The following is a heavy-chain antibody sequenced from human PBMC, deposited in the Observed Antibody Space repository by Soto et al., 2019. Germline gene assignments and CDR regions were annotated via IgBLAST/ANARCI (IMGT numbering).Heavy chain of an antibody. J-gene: IGHJ4*02. CDR2: IYYSGST. Sequence: QVQLQESGPGLVKPSQTLSLTCTVSGGSISSGGYYWSWIRQHPGKGLEWIGYIYYSGSTYYNPSLKSRVTISVDTSKNQFSLKLSSVTAADTAVYYCARVITIFGVVTSRAWEYYFDYCGQGTLVTVSS. V-gene: IGHV4-31*03. CDR1: GGSISSGGYY. CDR3: ARVITIFGVVTSRAWEYYFDY. D-gene: IGHD3-3*01.